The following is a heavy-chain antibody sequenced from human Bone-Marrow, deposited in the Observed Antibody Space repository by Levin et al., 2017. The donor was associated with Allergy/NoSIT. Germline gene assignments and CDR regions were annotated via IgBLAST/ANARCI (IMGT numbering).Heavy chain of an antibody. CDR3: ARAYDDSSSWYRRLYYYYGMDV. D-gene: IGHD6-13*01. Sequence: SETLSLTCTVSGGSISSYYWSWIRQPPGKGLEWIGYIYYSGSTNYNPSLKSRVTISVDTSKNQFSLKLSSVTAADTAVYYCARAYDDSSSWYRRLYYYYGMDVWGQGTTVTVSS. CDR2: IYYSGST. J-gene: IGHJ6*02. V-gene: IGHV4-59*01. CDR1: GGSISSYY.